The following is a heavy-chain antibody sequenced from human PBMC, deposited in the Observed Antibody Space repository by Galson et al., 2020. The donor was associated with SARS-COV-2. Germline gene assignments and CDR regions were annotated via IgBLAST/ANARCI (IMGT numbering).Heavy chain of an antibody. CDR3: TRMFATGYSSKWGPRGSLDV. Sequence: SGPTLAQPTQPLTLTCTFSGFSLTSADTCVTWIRQPPGQALEWLPLIDWHDDKFFSTSLKTRLTISKDASKSQVLLTMTNMDPVDTATYYCTRMFATGYSSKWGPRGSLDVWGQGTTVTVSS. D-gene: IGHD6-13*01. CDR2: IDWHDDK. V-gene: IGHV2-70*01. J-gene: IGHJ6*02. CDR1: GFSLTSADTC.